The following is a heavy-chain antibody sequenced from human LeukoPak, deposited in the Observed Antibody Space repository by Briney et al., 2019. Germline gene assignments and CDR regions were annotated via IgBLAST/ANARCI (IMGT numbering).Heavy chain of an antibody. J-gene: IGHJ3*02. D-gene: IGHD2/OR15-2a*01. CDR3: ARDTPLYADSPDAFDI. Sequence: GGSLRLSCAASGFTFSNYSMNWVRQAPGKGLEWVSYIGSSGSTVYYADSVKGRFTTSRDNAKNSLYLQMNSLRDEDTAVYYCARDTPLYADSPDAFDIWGQGTMVTVSS. CDR1: GFTFSNYS. CDR2: IGSSGSTV. V-gene: IGHV3-48*02.